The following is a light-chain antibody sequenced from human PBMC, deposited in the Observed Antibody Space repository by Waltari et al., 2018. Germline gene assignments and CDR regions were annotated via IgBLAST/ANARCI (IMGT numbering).Light chain of an antibody. Sequence: SYVLTQPPSVSVAPGKTARITCGGRNIGSKSVHWYHQKPGQAPVLVIYYDTDRPSGIPERFSGSNPGNTTTLTISSVEAGDEADYYCQVWDSNSDHVVFGGGTKLTVL. CDR2: YDT. CDR1: NIGSKS. CDR3: QVWDSNSDHVV. J-gene: IGLJ3*02. V-gene: IGLV3-21*04.